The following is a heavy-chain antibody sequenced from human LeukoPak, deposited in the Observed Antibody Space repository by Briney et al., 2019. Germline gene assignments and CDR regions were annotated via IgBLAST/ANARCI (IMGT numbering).Heavy chain of an antibody. CDR1: GYTFTSYD. J-gene: IGHJ5*02. CDR2: MNPNSGNT. CDR3: ARSRDWLRWFEP. Sequence: ASVKVSCKASGYTFTSYDINWVRQATGQGLEWLGWMNPNSGNTGYAQKFQGRVTITRNTSISTAYMELSSLTSEDTAVYYRARSRDWLRWFEPWGQGTLVTVSS. V-gene: IGHV1-8*03. D-gene: IGHD3/OR15-3a*01.